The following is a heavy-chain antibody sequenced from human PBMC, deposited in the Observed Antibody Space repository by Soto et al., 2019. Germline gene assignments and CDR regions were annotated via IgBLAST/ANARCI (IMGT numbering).Heavy chain of an antibody. CDR2: IYSGVST. J-gene: IGHJ3*02. Sequence: EVQLVESGGGLVQPGGSLRLSCAASGFTVSINYMNWVRQAPGKGLEWVSVIYSGVSTYYADSVRDRFTISRDNSKNTLYLQMNSLRAEDTAVYYCARGGSITMTTDAFDIWGQGTMVTVSS. CDR3: ARGGSITMTTDAFDI. CDR1: GFTVSINY. D-gene: IGHD3-22*01. V-gene: IGHV3-66*01.